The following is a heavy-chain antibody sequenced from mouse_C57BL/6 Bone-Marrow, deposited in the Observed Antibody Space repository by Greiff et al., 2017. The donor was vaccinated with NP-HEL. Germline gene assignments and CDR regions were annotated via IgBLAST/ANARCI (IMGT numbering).Heavy chain of an antibody. CDR3: ARSHLGFAY. CDR1: GFTFSSYG. Sequence: EVKLMESGGDLVKPGGSLKLSCAASGFTFSSYGMSWVRQTPDKRLEWVATISSGGSYTYYPDSVKGRFTISRDNAKNTLYLQRSSLKAEDTAMYYCARSHLGFAYWGQGTLVTVSA. CDR2: ISSGGSYT. V-gene: IGHV5-6*01. J-gene: IGHJ3*01.